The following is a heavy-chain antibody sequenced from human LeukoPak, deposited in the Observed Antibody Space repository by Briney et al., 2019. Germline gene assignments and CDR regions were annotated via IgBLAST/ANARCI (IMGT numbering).Heavy chain of an antibody. D-gene: IGHD2-21*02. J-gene: IGHJ3*02. Sequence: PGGFLRLSCAASGFTFSSYSMNWVRQAPGKGLEWVSSISSSSSYIYYADSVKGRFTISRDNAKNSLYLQMNSLRAEDTAVYYCAREGAYCGGDCYDAFDIWGQGTMVTVSS. CDR3: AREGAYCGGDCYDAFDI. V-gene: IGHV3-21*01. CDR1: GFTFSSYS. CDR2: ISSSSSYI.